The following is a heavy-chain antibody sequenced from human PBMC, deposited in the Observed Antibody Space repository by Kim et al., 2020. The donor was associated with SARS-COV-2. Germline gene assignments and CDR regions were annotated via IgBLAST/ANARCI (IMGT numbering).Heavy chain of an antibody. J-gene: IGHJ4*02. V-gene: IGHV3-33*05. Sequence: GGSLRLSCAASGFTFSMYAMHWVRQAPGKGLEWVSVISYDGSEKDYADSVKGRFTISRDNSRSTLYLQMNSLRVEDTAVYYCTRFRVVGARTAVDYWGQG. D-gene: IGHD1-26*01. CDR3: TRFRVVGARTAVDY. CDR2: ISYDGSEK. CDR1: GFTFSMYA.